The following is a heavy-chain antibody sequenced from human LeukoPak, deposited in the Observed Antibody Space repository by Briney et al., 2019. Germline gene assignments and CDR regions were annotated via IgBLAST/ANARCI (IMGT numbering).Heavy chain of an antibody. CDR3: ARATADYFDY. Sequence: SETLSLTCTVSGGSISSYYWSWIRQPPGKGLEWIGYIYYSGSTNYNPSLKSRVTISVDTSKNQFSLKLSSVTAADTAVYYCARATADYFDYWGQGTLVTVSS. J-gene: IGHJ4*02. CDR2: IYYSGST. CDR1: GGSISSYY. V-gene: IGHV4-59*01.